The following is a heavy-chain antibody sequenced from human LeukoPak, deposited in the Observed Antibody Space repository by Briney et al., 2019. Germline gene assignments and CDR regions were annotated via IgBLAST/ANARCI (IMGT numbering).Heavy chain of an antibody. CDR1: GFSLDDHA. V-gene: IGHV3-9*01. D-gene: IGHD3-10*01. CDR3: ARDSTMEWFGTTNYAFDI. Sequence: PGGSLRLSCAASGFSLDDHAMHWVRLVQGKGLEWVSGISWNSVNIVYADSVKGRFTISRDNAKNSLYLQMKSLRAEDTAVYYCARDSTMEWFGTTNYAFDIWGQGTMVTVSS. CDR2: ISWNSVNI. J-gene: IGHJ3*02.